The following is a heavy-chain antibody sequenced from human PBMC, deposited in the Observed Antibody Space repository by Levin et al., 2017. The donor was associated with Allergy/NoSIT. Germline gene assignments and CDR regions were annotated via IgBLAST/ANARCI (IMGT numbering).Heavy chain of an antibody. CDR2: ISWNGDKV. V-gene: IGHV3-9*01. CDR1: GFIFGEYA. J-gene: IGHJ4*02. D-gene: IGHD1-26*01. Sequence: SLKISCTTSGFIFGEYAMHWVRQIPGKGLEWVSGISWNGDKVDYADSVKGRFTISRDNAKNSLYLQMNSLRPGDTALYFCAKDISLGGSSIDYWGQGTLVTVSS. CDR3: AKDISLGGSSIDY.